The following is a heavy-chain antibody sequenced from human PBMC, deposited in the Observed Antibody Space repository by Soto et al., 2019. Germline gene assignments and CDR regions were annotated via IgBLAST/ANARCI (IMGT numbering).Heavy chain of an antibody. CDR2: IIPIFGTA. J-gene: IGHJ6*02. D-gene: IGHD6-19*01. CDR3: ARVRGKWLGSIDYYYGMDV. V-gene: IGHV1-69*13. CDR1: GGTFSSYA. Sequence: SLKVSCKASGGTFSSYAISWVRQAPGQGLEWMGGIIPIFGTANYAQKFQGRVTITADESTSTAYMELSSLRSEDTAVYYCARVRGKWLGSIDYYYGMDVWGQGTTVTVSS.